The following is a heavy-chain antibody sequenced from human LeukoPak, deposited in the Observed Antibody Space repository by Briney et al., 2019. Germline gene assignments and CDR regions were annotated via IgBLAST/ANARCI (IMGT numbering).Heavy chain of an antibody. CDR2: ISGSGNAK. J-gene: IGHJ4*02. Sequence: GGSLRLSCAASGFSFSSYSMNWVRQAPGKGLEWVSYISGSGNAKHYTDSVKGRFTISRDNAKNALYLQMNSMRAEDTAVYFCARDYVYAFDYWGQGTLVTVSS. D-gene: IGHD2/OR15-2a*01. CDR3: ARDYVYAFDY. V-gene: IGHV3-48*01. CDR1: GFSFSSYS.